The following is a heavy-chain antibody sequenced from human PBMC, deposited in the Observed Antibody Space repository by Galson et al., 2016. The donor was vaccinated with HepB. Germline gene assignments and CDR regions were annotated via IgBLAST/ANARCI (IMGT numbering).Heavy chain of an antibody. J-gene: IGHJ4*02. V-gene: IGHV3-33*01. CDR1: KFSFTAYG. CDR3: ARDFTTWYTTGWYVFDY. CDR2: TAYDGSNK. Sequence: SLRLSCAASKFSFTAYGMHWVRQAPGKGLEWVAVTAYDGSNKYYADSVKGRFTISRDNSKNTLYLKMNSLRVEDTAVYYCARDFTTWYTTGWYVFDYWGLGPLVTVSS. D-gene: IGHD6-19*01.